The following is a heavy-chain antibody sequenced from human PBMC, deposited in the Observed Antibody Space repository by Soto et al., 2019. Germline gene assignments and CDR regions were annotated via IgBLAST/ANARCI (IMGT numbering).Heavy chain of an antibody. CDR2: IYWDDDK. CDR3: VHQLHSNRCV. CDR1: GFSLSTSGVG. J-gene: IGHJ6*02. D-gene: IGHD6-13*01. Sequence: QITLKESGPTLVKPTQTLTLTCTFSGFSLSTSGVGVGWIRQPPGKALEWLALIYWDDDKCYSPSLKSRLTITKDTSKNQVVLTMTNKDPVDTATYYCVHQLHSNRCVWGQGTTVTVSS. V-gene: IGHV2-5*02.